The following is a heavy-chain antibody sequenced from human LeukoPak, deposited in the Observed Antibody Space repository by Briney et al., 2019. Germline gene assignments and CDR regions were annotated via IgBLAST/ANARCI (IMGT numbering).Heavy chain of an antibody. Sequence: PGGSLRLSCAASGFTFSRYEMNWVRQAPGKGLEWVSYISSRGTTTYYADSVKGRFAISRDDAKNSLYLHMNSLRVEDTAVYYCARLYSSSSGLRASDYWGEGTLVTVSS. D-gene: IGHD6-6*01. CDR2: ISSRGTTT. CDR3: ARLYSSSSGLRASDY. J-gene: IGHJ4*02. V-gene: IGHV3-48*03. CDR1: GFTFSRYE.